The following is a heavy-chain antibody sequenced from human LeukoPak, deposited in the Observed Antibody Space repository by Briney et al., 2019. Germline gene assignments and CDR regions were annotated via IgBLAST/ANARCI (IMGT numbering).Heavy chain of an antibody. D-gene: IGHD4-17*01. Sequence: SETLSLTCTVSGGSISSSSYYWGWIRQPPGKGLERIGSIYYSGSTYYNPSLKSRVTISVDTSKNQFSLKLSSVTAADTAVYYCARQAPLGYSTVTTQTYNWFDPWGQGTLVTVSS. CDR1: GGSISSSSYY. J-gene: IGHJ5*02. CDR3: ARQAPLGYSTVTTQTYNWFDP. V-gene: IGHV4-39*01. CDR2: IYYSGST.